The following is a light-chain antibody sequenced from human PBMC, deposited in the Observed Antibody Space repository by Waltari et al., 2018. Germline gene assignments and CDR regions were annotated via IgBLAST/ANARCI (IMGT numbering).Light chain of an antibody. J-gene: IGLJ1*01. CDR3: CSYAGSYTYV. Sequence: QSALTQPRSVSGSPGQSVTISCTGTTTAVGGSHYVSWFQQHPGKAPKLIIYDVSERPSGVPDRFSGSKSDNTASLTISGLQAEDEADYYCCSYAGSYTYVFGSGTKVTVL. CDR1: TTAVGGSHY. CDR2: DVS. V-gene: IGLV2-11*01.